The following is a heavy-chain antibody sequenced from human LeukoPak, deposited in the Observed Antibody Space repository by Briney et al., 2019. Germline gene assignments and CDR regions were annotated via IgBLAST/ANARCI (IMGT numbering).Heavy chain of an antibody. CDR1: GGSISSYY. CDR3: ARDGASRDFWCGPNWFNP. V-gene: IGHV4-4*07. J-gene: IGHJ5*02. CDR2: IYTSGST. D-gene: IGHD3-3*01. Sequence: PSETLSLTCTVSGGSISSYYWSWIRQPAGKGLEWIGRIYTSGSTNYNPSLKSRVTMSVDTSKNQFSLKLSSVTAADTAVYYCARDGASRDFWCGPNWFNPWGQGTLVTVSS.